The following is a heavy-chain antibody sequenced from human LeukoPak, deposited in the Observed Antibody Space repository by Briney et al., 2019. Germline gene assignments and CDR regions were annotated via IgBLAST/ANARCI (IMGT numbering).Heavy chain of an antibody. D-gene: IGHD3-22*01. CDR2: IYHSGST. CDR1: GYSITSGYY. CDR3: VRDVRNYYDSSAYYVFDY. J-gene: IGHJ4*02. V-gene: IGHV4-38-2*02. Sequence: TSETLSLTCTVSGYSITSGYYWGWIRQPPGKGLEWIGSIYHSGSTYYNPSLKSRVTISVDTSKNHFSLRLSSVTAADTAVYYCVRDVRNYYDSSAYYVFDYWGQGALVTVSS.